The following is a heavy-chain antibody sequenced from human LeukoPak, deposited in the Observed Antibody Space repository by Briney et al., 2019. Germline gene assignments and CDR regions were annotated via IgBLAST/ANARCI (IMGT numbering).Heavy chain of an antibody. J-gene: IGHJ4*02. Sequence: KSGGSLRLSCAASGFTFSSYSMNWVRQAPGKGLDWVSSISSSSSSIYYADSVKGRFTISRDNSKNTLYLQMNSLRAEDTAVYYCAKAGYCSSTSCYVYYFDYWGQGTLVTVSS. V-gene: IGHV3-21*01. CDR3: AKAGYCSSTSCYVYYFDY. CDR2: ISSSSSSI. CDR1: GFTFSSYS. D-gene: IGHD2-2*01.